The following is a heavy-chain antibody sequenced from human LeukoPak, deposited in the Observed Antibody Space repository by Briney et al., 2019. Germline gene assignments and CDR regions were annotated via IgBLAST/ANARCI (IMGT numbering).Heavy chain of an antibody. D-gene: IGHD4-23*01. CDR1: GYSFTSYW. CDR3: ARRDYGGKHFDY. J-gene: IGHJ4*02. CDR2: IYPGDSDT. V-gene: IGHV5-51*01. Sequence: GESLKISCKGSGYSFTSYWIPPPPPPPPHPPPRMGIIYPGDSDTRYSPSFQGQVTISADKSISTAYLQWSSLKASDTAMYYCARRDYGGKHFDYWGQGTLVTVSS.